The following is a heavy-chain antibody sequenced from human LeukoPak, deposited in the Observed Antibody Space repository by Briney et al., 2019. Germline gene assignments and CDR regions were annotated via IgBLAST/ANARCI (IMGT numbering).Heavy chain of an antibody. J-gene: IGHJ4*02. CDR1: GFTFSSYE. D-gene: IGHD1-26*01. CDR3: VRDYRGFDY. CDR2: ITTSGSTI. V-gene: IGHV3-48*03. Sequence: GSLRLSCAASGFTFSSYELNWVRQAPGKGLEWVSYITTSGSTIYYADPVKGRFTISRENAKNSLYLQMNSLRAEDTAVYYCVRDYRGFDYWGQGTLVTVSS.